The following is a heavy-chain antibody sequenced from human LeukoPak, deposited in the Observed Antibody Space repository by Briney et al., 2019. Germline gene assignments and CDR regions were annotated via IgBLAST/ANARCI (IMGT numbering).Heavy chain of an antibody. CDR2: IYYSGNT. CDR3: ARSYSSGWGFYFEY. CDR1: GGSIRSGDHY. J-gene: IGHJ4*02. Sequence: SQTQSPTCTVSGGSIRSGDHYWSWIRQSPGKGLEWMGYIYYSGNTYYNPSLKSRLTISIDTSRNQFSLKVTSVTAADTAVYYCARSYSSGWGFYFEYWGQGTLVTVSS. V-gene: IGHV4-30-4*08. D-gene: IGHD6-19*01.